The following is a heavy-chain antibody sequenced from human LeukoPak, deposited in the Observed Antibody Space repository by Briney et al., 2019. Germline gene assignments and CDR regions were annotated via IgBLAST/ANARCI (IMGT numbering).Heavy chain of an antibody. V-gene: IGHV1-69*05. J-gene: IGHJ4*02. CDR2: IIPIFGTA. CDR3: ARESRLSTWTFDY. D-gene: IGHD2/OR15-2a*01. Sequence: ASVKVSCKASGGTFSSYAISWVRRAPGQGLEWMGGIIPIFGTANYAQKFQGRVTITTDESTSTAYMELSSLRSEDTAVYYCARESRLSTWTFDYWGQGTLVTVSS. CDR1: GGTFSSYA.